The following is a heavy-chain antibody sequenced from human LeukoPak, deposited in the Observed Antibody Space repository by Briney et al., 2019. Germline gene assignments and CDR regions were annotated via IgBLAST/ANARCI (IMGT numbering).Heavy chain of an antibody. Sequence: PGGSLRLSCAASGFTFSSYSMNWVRQAPGKGLEWVSSISSSSSYIYYADSVRGRFTISRDNAKNSLYLQMNSLRAEDTAVYYCARDLGVELNDAFDIWGQGTMVTVSS. V-gene: IGHV3-21*01. J-gene: IGHJ3*02. CDR1: GFTFSSYS. CDR2: ISSSSSYI. CDR3: ARDLGVELNDAFDI. D-gene: IGHD1-7*01.